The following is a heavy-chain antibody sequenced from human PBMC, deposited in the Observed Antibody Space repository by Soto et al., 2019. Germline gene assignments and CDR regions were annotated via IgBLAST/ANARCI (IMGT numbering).Heavy chain of an antibody. CDR1: GFTFSSYA. CDR2: ISGSGGST. D-gene: IGHD3-10*01. CDR3: AKDDYYGSGSYSPYFDY. V-gene: IGHV3-23*01. Sequence: EVQLLESGGGLVQPGGSLRLSCAASGFTFSSYAMSWVRQAPGKGLEWVSAISGSGGSTYYADSVKGRFTISRDNSKNTLYLQMNSLRAEDTAVYYCAKDDYYGSGSYSPYFDYWGQGTLVTVSS. J-gene: IGHJ4*02.